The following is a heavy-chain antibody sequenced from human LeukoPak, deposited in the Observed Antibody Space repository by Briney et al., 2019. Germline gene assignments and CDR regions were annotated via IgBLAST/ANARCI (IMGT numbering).Heavy chain of an antibody. Sequence: PSETLSLTCTVSGGSISSYYWSWIRQPPGKGLEWIGYIYYSGSTNYNPSLKSRVTISVDTSKNQFSLKLSSVTAADTAVYYCARDGGYSGYGVVFDYWGQGTLVTVSS. CDR3: ARDGGYSGYGVVFDY. J-gene: IGHJ4*02. D-gene: IGHD5-12*01. CDR2: IYYSGST. CDR1: GGSISSYY. V-gene: IGHV4-59*01.